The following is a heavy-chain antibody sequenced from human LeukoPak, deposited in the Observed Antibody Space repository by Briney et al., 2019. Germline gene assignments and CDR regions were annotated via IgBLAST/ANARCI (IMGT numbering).Heavy chain of an antibody. CDR2: FYPGDSDT. CDR3: ARGGTTEYDY. D-gene: IGHD1-1*01. Sequence: GEALKISCKGSGYSLPTYWIGWVRQMPGGGLEWMGIFYPGDSDTRYSPSFQGQVTFSADRSISTAYLQWSSLKASDTAIYYCARGGTTEYDYWGQGTLVTVSS. J-gene: IGHJ4*02. V-gene: IGHV5-51*01. CDR1: GYSLPTYW.